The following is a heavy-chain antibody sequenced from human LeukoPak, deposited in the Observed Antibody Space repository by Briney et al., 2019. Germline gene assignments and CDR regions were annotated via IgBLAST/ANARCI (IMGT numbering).Heavy chain of an antibody. D-gene: IGHD5-12*01. CDR1: GGSISSGSYY. CDR3: ARDSGYDFEFAY. Sequence: PSETLSLTCTVSGGSISSGSYYWSWIRQPAGKGLEWIGRIYTSGSTYYNPSLKSRVTISVDTSKNQFSLKLSSVTAAHTAVYYCARDSGYDFEFAYWGQGTLVTVSS. J-gene: IGHJ4*02. CDR2: IYTSGST. V-gene: IGHV4-61*02.